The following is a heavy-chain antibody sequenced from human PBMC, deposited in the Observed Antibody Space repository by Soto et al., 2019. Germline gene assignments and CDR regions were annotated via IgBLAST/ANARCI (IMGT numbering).Heavy chain of an antibody. CDR2: IKSKTDGATT. CDR3: TTETPAAIAVAGTTGVY. J-gene: IGHJ4*02. CDR1: GFTFSNAW. V-gene: IGHV3-15*07. D-gene: IGHD6-19*01. Sequence: EVQLVESGGGLVKPGGSLRLSCAASGFTFSNAWMNWVRQAPGKGLEWVGRIKSKTDGATTDYAAPVKGRFTISRDDSNNTLYLQMNSLKTEDTAVYYCTTETPAAIAVAGTTGVYLGQGTLVTVSS.